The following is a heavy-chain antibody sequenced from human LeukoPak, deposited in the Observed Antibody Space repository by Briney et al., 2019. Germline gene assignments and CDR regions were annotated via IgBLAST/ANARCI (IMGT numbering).Heavy chain of an antibody. CDR2: ISQSGST. J-gene: IGHJ4*02. Sequence: PSETLSLTCAVSGYSINSGYYWGWIRQPPGKGLEWIGSISQSGSTYYRASLKSRVTISMDTSKNQFYLKLRSVTAADTAVYYCARHTYCLGGSCYVGNWGQGTLVTVSS. CDR3: ARHTYCLGGSCYVGN. CDR1: GYSINSGYY. D-gene: IGHD2-15*01. V-gene: IGHV4-38-2*01.